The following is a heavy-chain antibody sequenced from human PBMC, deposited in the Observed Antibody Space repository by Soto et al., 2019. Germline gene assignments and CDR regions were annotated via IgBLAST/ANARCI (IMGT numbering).Heavy chain of an antibody. CDR1: GNSMSDRNYY. CDR3: ATMTGFLVPTLEADY. D-gene: IGHD3-3*01. V-gene: IGHV4-39*01. J-gene: IGHJ4*02. Sequence: HLQLQESGPGLVKPSETLSLTCTVSGNSMSDRNYYWGWIRQPPGKGLEWIGSIFYTGSTSYSPSLRGRVTVSVDTSKNQFSLKVTSVTAADTAIYFCATMTGFLVPTLEADYWGQGALVTVSS. CDR2: IFYTGST.